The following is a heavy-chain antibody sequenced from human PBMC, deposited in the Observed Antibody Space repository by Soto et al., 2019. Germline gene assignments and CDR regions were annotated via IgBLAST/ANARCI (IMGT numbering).Heavy chain of an antibody. Sequence: GGSLRLSCAASGFTFSSYGMHWVRQAPGKGLEWVAVIWYDGSNKYYADSVKGRFTISRDNSKNTLYLQMNSLRAEDTAVYYCARDKGGNSPLQFDPWGQGTLVTVSS. CDR3: ARDKGGNSPLQFDP. V-gene: IGHV3-33*01. J-gene: IGHJ5*02. CDR2: IWYDGSNK. D-gene: IGHD1-7*01. CDR1: GFTFSSYG.